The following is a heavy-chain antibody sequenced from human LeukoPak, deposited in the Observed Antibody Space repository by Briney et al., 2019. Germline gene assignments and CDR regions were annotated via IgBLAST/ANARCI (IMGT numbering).Heavy chain of an antibody. Sequence: GEYLKISCKGSGYTFSRYWIGWVRQMPGKGLEWMGIVYPGASDTIYSPSFQGQVTISADRFIDTPYLQWSSLKASDTAMYYCARHFYYDSRTYYKDYYYYYMDVWGEGTSVTVPS. CDR3: ARHFYYDSRTYYKDYYYYYMDV. V-gene: IGHV5-51*01. J-gene: IGHJ6*03. CDR2: VYPGASDT. CDR1: GYTFSRYW. D-gene: IGHD3-10*01.